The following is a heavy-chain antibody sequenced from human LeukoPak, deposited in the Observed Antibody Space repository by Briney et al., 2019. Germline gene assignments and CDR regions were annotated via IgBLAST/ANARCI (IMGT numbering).Heavy chain of an antibody. Sequence: PSETLSLTCTVSGGSISSYYWSWIRQPPGKGLEWLGYIYYSGSTNYNPSLKSRVTISVDTSKNQFSLKLSSVTAADTAVYYCARGGHSGSYYDFDYWGQGTLVTVSS. V-gene: IGHV4-59*01. D-gene: IGHD1-26*01. J-gene: IGHJ4*02. CDR1: GGSISSYY. CDR2: IYYSGST. CDR3: ARGGHSGSYYDFDY.